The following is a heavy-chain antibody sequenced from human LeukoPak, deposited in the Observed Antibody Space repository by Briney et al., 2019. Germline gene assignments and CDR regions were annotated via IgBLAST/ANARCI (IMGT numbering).Heavy chain of an antibody. D-gene: IGHD3-10*01. CDR3: ARRLWFGELLDRGQFDY. V-gene: IGHV3-21*01. CDR1: GFTFSSYS. CDR2: ISSSSSYI. J-gene: IGHJ4*02. Sequence: PGGSLRLSCAASGFTFSSYSMNWVRQAPGKGLEWVSSISSSSSYIYYADSVKGRFTISRDNAKNSLYLHMDSLRAEDTAVYYCARRLWFGELLDRGQFDYWGQGTLVTVSS.